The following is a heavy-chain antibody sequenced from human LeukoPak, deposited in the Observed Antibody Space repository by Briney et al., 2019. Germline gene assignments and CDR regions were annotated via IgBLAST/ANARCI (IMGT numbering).Heavy chain of an antibody. CDR3: VSHVPWTYDRFNY. Sequence: SETLSLTCAVYGGSFSGYYWSWIRQPPGKGLEWIGEINHSGSTNYNPSLKSRVTISVDTSKNQFSLKLSSVTAADAAVYFCVSHVPWTYDRFNYWGQGTLVTVSS. J-gene: IGHJ4*02. CDR1: GGSFSGYY. D-gene: IGHD5-12*01. CDR2: INHSGST. V-gene: IGHV4-34*01.